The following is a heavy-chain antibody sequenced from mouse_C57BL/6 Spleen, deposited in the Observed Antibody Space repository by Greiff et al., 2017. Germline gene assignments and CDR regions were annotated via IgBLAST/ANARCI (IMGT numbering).Heavy chain of an antibody. CDR1: GYAFSSSW. J-gene: IGHJ3*01. D-gene: IGHD1-1*01. CDR3: AREAIYGSSSAWFAY. V-gene: IGHV1-82*01. Sequence: QVQLQQSGPELVKPGASVKISCKASGYAFSSSWMNWVKQRPGKGLEWIGRIYPGDGDTNYNGKFKGKATLTADKSSSTAYMQLSSLTSEDSAVYFCAREAIYGSSSAWFAYWGQGTLVTVSA. CDR2: IYPGDGDT.